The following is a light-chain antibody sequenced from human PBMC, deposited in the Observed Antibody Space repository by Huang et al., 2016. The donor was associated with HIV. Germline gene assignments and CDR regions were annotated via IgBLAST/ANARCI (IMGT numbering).Light chain of an antibody. V-gene: IGKV1-5*03. CDR2: KAS. J-gene: IGKJ2*01. CDR3: QQYNRYSYI. CDR1: QSISSW. Sequence: DIQMTQSPSTLSASVGDRVTITCRASQSISSWLAWYQQKPGKAPKVLIYKASSLESGVPSRFSGSGSGTEFTLTISSLQPDDFATYYCQQYNRYSYIFGQGTNLEIK.